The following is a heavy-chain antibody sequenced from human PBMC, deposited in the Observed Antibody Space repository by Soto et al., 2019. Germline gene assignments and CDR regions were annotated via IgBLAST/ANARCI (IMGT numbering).Heavy chain of an antibody. CDR2: IIPIFGTA. J-gene: IGHJ4*02. V-gene: IGHV1-69*13. D-gene: IGHD4-17*01. Sequence: ASVKVSCKASGGTFSSYAISWVRQAPGQGLEWMGGIIPIFGTANYAQKFQGRVTITADESTSTAYMELSSLRSEDTAVYYCARVPRADYGDYAFDYWGQGTLVTVSS. CDR1: GGTFSSYA. CDR3: ARVPRADYGDYAFDY.